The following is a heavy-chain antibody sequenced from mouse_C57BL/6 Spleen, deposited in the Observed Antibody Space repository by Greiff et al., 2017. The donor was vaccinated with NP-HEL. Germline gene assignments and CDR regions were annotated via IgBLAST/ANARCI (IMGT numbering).Heavy chain of an antibody. Sequence: QVQLKESGPELVKPGASVKISCKASGYTFSSSWMNWVKQRPGKGLEWIGRIYPGDGDTNYNGKFKGKATLTADKSSSTAYMQLSSLTSEDSAVYFCARADYYCSSYDYWGKGTTLTVSS. CDR1: GYTFSSSW. J-gene: IGHJ2*01. V-gene: IGHV1-82*01. D-gene: IGHD1-1*01. CDR2: IYPGDGDT. CDR3: ARADYYCSSYDY.